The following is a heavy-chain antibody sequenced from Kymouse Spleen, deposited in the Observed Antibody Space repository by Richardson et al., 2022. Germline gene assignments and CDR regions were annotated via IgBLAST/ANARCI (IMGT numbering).Heavy chain of an antibody. V-gene: IGHV4-39*01. D-gene: IGHD3-10*01. CDR2: IYYSGST. Sequence: QLQLQESGPGLVKPSETLSLTCTVSGGSISSSSYYWGWIRQPPGKGLEWIGSIYYSGSTYYNPSLKSRVTISVDTSKNQFSLKLSSVTAADTAVYYCARQGYGSGSYFDYWGQGTLVTVSS. CDR3: ARQGYGSGSYFDY. CDR1: GGSISSSSYY. J-gene: IGHJ4*02.